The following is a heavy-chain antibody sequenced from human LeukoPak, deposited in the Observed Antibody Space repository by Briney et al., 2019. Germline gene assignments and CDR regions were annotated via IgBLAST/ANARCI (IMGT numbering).Heavy chain of an antibody. CDR2: INHSGST. CDR1: GGPFSGYY. D-gene: IGHD5-18*01. CDR3: ARTSGYSYGPIDY. J-gene: IGHJ4*02. V-gene: IGHV4-34*01. Sequence: PSETLSLTCAVYGGPFSGYYWSWIRQPPGKGLEWIGEINHSGSTNYNPSLKSRVTISVDTSKNQFSLKLSSVTAADTAVYYCARTSGYSYGPIDYWGQGTLVTVSS.